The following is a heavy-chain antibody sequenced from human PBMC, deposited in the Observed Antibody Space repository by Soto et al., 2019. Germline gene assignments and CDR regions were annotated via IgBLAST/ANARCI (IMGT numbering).Heavy chain of an antibody. CDR3: ARGPVAQGIYYYYYGMDV. Sequence: ASVKVSCKASGGTFSSYAISWVRQAPGQGLEWMGGIIPIFGTANYAQKFQGRVTITADESTSTAYMELSSLRSEDTAVYYCARGPVAQGIYYYYYGMDVWGQGTTVTVSS. V-gene: IGHV1-69*13. D-gene: IGHD6-19*01. CDR2: IIPIFGTA. J-gene: IGHJ6*02. CDR1: GGTFSSYA.